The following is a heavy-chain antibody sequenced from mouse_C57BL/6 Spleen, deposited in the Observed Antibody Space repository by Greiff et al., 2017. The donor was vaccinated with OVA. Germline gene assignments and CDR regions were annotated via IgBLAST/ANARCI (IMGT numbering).Heavy chain of an antibody. CDR1: GYAFSSSW. CDR3: ARWYYDGYFYAMDY. J-gene: IGHJ4*01. CDR2: IYPGDGDT. D-gene: IGHD2-3*01. Sequence: VQRVESGPELVKPGASVKISCKASGYAFSSSWMNWVKQRPGKGLEWIGRIYPGDGDTNYNGKFKGKATLTADKSSSTAYMQLSSLTSEDSAVYFCARWYYDGYFYAMDYWGQGTSVTVSS. V-gene: IGHV1-82*01.